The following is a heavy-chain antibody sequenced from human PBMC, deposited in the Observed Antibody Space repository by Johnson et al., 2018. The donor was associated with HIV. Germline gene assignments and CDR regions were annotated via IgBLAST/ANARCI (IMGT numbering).Heavy chain of an antibody. J-gene: IGHJ3*02. CDR2: ISYDGSDK. CDR1: GFTFSTYA. Sequence: QVQLVESGGGVVQPGRSLRLSCAASGFTFSTYAMHWVRQAPGKGLEWVALISYDGSDKYYADSQKARFTISRDNSKNTLYLQMNSLKTEDTAVYYCTTDRDAFDIWGQGTMVTVSS. CDR3: TTDRDAFDI. V-gene: IGHV3-30*04.